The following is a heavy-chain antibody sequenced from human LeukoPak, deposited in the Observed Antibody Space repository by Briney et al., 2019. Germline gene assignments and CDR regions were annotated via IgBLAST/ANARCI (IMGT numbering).Heavy chain of an antibody. Sequence: PGGSPRLSCAASGFTFSSYGMSWVRQAPGKGLEWVSAISGSGGSTYYADSVKGRFTISRDNSKNTLYLQMNSLRAEDTAVYYCAKTLLKYSSSWYGEDYWGQGTLVTVSS. CDR1: GFTFSSYG. V-gene: IGHV3-23*01. J-gene: IGHJ4*02. D-gene: IGHD6-13*01. CDR2: ISGSGGST. CDR3: AKTLLKYSSSWYGEDY.